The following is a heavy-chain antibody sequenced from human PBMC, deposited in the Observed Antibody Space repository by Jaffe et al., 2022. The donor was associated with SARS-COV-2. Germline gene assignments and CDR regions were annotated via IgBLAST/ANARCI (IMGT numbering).Heavy chain of an antibody. D-gene: IGHD2-15*01. Sequence: EVQLVESGGGLVQPGGSLRLSCAASGFTFSSYSMNWVRQAPGKGLEWVSYISSSSSTIYYADSVKGRFTISRDNAKNSLYLQMNSLRAEDTAVYYCARDKVEGLDYWGQGTLVTVSS. CDR2: ISSSSSTI. V-gene: IGHV3-48*01. J-gene: IGHJ4*02. CDR3: ARDKVEGLDY. CDR1: GFTFSSYS.